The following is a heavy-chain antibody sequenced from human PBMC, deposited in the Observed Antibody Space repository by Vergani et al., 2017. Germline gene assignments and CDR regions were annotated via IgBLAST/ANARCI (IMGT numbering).Heavy chain of an antibody. V-gene: IGHV3-23*01. CDR2: ISGSGDST. CDR3: PKGCGSSDCCTSDY. CDR1: GFTFSNYA. Sequence: EVQLLESGGGLVKPGGSLRLSCAASGFTFSNYAMSWVRQAPGKGLEWVSSISGSGDSTYYADSVKGRFTISRDNSKNMLYLQMNSLRAEDTAVYYCPKGCGSSDCCTSDYWGQGTLVTVSS. D-gene: IGHD2-2*02. J-gene: IGHJ4*02.